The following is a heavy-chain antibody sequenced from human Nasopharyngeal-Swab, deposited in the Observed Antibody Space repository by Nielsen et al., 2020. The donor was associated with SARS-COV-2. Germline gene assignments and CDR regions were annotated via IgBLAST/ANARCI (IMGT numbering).Heavy chain of an antibody. CDR3: ARTPVLRFLEWPLYYGMDV. Sequence: GGSLRLSCAASGFTVSSNYMSWVRQAPGKGLEWVSVIYSGGSTYYADSVKGRFTISRDNSKNTLYLQMNSLRAEDTAVYYCARTPVLRFLEWPLYYGMDVWGQGTTVTVSS. V-gene: IGHV3-53*01. CDR2: IYSGGST. D-gene: IGHD3-3*01. J-gene: IGHJ6*02. CDR1: GFTVSSNY.